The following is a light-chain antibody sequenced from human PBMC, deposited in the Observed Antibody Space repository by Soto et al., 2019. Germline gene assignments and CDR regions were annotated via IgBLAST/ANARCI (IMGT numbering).Light chain of an antibody. Sequence: EIVLTQSPGTLSLSPGERATLSCRASQSVSSSYLAWYQQKPGQAPRLLIYGASSRATGIPDRFSGSGSGTDLTLTISRLEPEDFAVYYCQQYGSSPRVTFGQGTRLEMK. CDR1: QSVSSSY. CDR3: QQYGSSPRVT. J-gene: IGKJ5*01. CDR2: GAS. V-gene: IGKV3-20*01.